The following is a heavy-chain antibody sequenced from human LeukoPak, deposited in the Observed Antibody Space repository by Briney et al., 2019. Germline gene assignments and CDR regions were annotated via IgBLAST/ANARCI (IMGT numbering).Heavy chain of an antibody. V-gene: IGHV3-9*01. CDR1: GSTLDDYA. CDR3: AKEIGWELLSPFPNYGMDV. J-gene: IGHJ6*02. Sequence: SLRLSCAASGSTLDDYAMHCVRHAPGKGLEWVSVISWNSGSIGYADSVKGRFTISRHNAKHSLYLQMNSLRAEDTALYYCAKEIGWELLSPFPNYGMDVWGQGTTVTVSS. CDR2: ISWNSGSI. D-gene: IGHD1-26*01.